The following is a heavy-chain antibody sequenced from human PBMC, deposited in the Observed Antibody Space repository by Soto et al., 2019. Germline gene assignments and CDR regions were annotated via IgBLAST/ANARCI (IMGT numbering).Heavy chain of an antibody. J-gene: IGHJ6*02. V-gene: IGHV3-21*01. Sequence: AASGFTFSSYSMNWVRQAPGKGLEWVSSISSSSSHIYYADSVKGRFTISRDNAKNSLYLQMNSLRAEDTAVYYCARDASPGYCTNGVCHAYYYGMDVWGQGTTVTVSS. CDR2: ISSSSSHI. CDR3: ARDASPGYCTNGVCHAYYYGMDV. D-gene: IGHD2-8*01. CDR1: GFTFSSYS.